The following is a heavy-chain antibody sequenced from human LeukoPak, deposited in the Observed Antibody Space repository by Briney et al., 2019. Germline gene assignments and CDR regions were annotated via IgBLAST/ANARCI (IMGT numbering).Heavy chain of an antibody. V-gene: IGHV4-59*08. Sequence: SETLSLTCTVSGVSITSFYWSWIRQPPGKGLEWIGYIYFSGSTNYSPSLKSRVTVSLDTTKNQVSLKLSSVSAADTAVYYCASTGYCIGGSCYSNYFDHWGQGTLVTVSS. CDR1: GVSITSFY. CDR3: ASTGYCIGGSCYSNYFDH. D-gene: IGHD2-15*01. J-gene: IGHJ4*02. CDR2: IYFSGST.